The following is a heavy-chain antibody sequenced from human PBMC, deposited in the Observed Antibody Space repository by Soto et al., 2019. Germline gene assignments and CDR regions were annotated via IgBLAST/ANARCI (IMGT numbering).Heavy chain of an antibody. Sequence: RRLSCAAAGFTFSTYAMTWVRQAPGRGLEWVSAISGNGGSIYYADSVKGRFTISRDNSKNTLYLQMISLGDEDTAVYYCAKAHSSAGSCYLRAFDIWGQGTLVTVSS. D-gene: IGHD2-15*01. CDR3: AKAHSSAGSCYLRAFDI. CDR1: GFTFSTYA. CDR2: ISGNGGSI. J-gene: IGHJ3*02. V-gene: IGHV3-23*01.